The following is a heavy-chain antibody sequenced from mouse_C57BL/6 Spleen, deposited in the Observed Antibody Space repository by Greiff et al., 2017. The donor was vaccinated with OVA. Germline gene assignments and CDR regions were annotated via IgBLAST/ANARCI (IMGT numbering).Heavy chain of an antibody. CDR2: INPNNGGT. Sequence: VQLQQSGPELVKPGASVKIPCKASGYTFTDYNMDWVKQSHGKSLEWIGDINPNNGGTIYNQKFKGKDTLTVDKSSSTAYMELRSLTSEDTAVYYCARGAAQALYAMDYWGQGTSVTVSS. V-gene: IGHV1-18*01. CDR3: ARGAAQALYAMDY. CDR1: GYTFTDYN. J-gene: IGHJ4*01. D-gene: IGHD3-2*02.